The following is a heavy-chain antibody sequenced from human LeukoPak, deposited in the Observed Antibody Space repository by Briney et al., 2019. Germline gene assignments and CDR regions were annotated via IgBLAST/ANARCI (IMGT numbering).Heavy chain of an antibody. CDR1: GFTFSSYW. V-gene: IGHV3-7*03. CDR3: ARGIWFGYNWFDP. CDR2: IKQDGSEK. D-gene: IGHD3-10*01. Sequence: GGSLRLSCAASGFTFSSYWISCVREAPRKRLEWLTNIKQDGSEKYYVDSVKGRFTISRDNAKNSLYLQMNSLRAEDTAVYYCARGIWFGYNWFDPWGQGTLVTVSS. J-gene: IGHJ5*02.